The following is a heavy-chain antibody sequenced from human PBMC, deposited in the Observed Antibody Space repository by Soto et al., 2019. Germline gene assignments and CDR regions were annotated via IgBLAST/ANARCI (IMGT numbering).Heavy chain of an antibody. CDR2: IIGYNGNT. J-gene: IGHJ3*02. CDR3: ARRPAYSPPFDAFDI. CDR1: GYTFTNYI. V-gene: IGHV1-18*01. Sequence: QVQLVQSGAEVKKPGASVKVSCKASGYTFTNYIITWVRQAPGQGLEWMGWIIGYNGNTNYAQNFQGRVTMTADTSTSTAYLGLGSLGSDDTAVYYWARRPAYSPPFDAFDIWGQGTMVTVSS. D-gene: IGHD6-13*01.